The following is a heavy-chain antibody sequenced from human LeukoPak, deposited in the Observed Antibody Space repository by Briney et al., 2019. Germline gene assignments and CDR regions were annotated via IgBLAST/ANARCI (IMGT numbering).Heavy chain of an antibody. D-gene: IGHD2-2*01. V-gene: IGHV4-4*07. Sequence: SETLSLTCTVSGGSISSYYWSWIRQPAGKGLEWIGRIHTSGSTNYNPSLKSRVTMSVDTSKNQFSLKLGSVTAADTAVYYCARDYCSSTTCYWIDPWGQGTLVTVSS. CDR3: ARDYCSSTTCYWIDP. J-gene: IGHJ5*02. CDR1: GGSISSYY. CDR2: IHTSGST.